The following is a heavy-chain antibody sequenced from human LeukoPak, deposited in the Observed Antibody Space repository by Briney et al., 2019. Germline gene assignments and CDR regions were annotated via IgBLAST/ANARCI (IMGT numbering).Heavy chain of an antibody. V-gene: IGHV3-7*01. CDR2: IKQDGSEK. Sequence: SGGSLRLSCAASGFTFSTYWMTWVRQAPGKGLEWVANIKQDGSEKYYVDSVKGRFTISRDNAKNSLYLQMNSLRAEDTAVYYCARARDFWSGYLAPFDPWGQGTLVTVSS. J-gene: IGHJ5*02. D-gene: IGHD3-3*01. CDR3: ARARDFWSGYLAPFDP. CDR1: GFTFSTYW.